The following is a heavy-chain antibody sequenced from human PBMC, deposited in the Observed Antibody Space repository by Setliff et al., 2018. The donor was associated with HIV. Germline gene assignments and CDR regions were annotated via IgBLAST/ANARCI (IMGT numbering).Heavy chain of an antibody. D-gene: IGHD2-2*01. V-gene: IGHV1-69*05. J-gene: IGHJ5*02. Sequence: GASVKVSCKASGGTFSNYGMSWVRQAPGQGLEWMGGIIPISGTANYAQKFQGRVTITTDESTSTAYMELSGLRSEDTAVYYCARDFGGYCSSMSCPGLFDPWGQGTLVTRLL. CDR3: ARDFGGYCSSMSCPGLFDP. CDR2: IIPISGTA. CDR1: GGTFSNYG.